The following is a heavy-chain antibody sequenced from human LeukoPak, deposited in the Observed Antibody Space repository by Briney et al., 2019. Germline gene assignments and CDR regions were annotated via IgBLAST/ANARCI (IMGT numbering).Heavy chain of an antibody. J-gene: IGHJ4*02. CDR2: ISGSGGST. Sequence: PGGSLRLSCAASGFTFSSYAMSWVRQAPGKGLEWVSAISGSGGSTYYADFVKGRFTISRDNSKNTLYLQMNSLRAEDTAVYYCAKTPHYYDFWSGYSDWGQGTLVTVSS. D-gene: IGHD3-3*01. V-gene: IGHV3-23*01. CDR3: AKTPHYYDFWSGYSD. CDR1: GFTFSSYA.